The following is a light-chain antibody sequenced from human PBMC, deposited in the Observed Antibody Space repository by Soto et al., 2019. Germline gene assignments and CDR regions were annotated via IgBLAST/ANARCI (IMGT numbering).Light chain of an antibody. Sequence: QSALTQPASVPGSPGQSITISCTGTSSDVGGYNYVSWYQQHPGKAPKLMIYDVSNRPSGVSNRFSGSKSGNTASLTISGLQAEDEADYYCSSYTSRSTRVFGTGTKVTVL. CDR1: SSDVGGYNY. CDR2: DVS. J-gene: IGLJ1*01. CDR3: SSYTSRSTRV. V-gene: IGLV2-14*01.